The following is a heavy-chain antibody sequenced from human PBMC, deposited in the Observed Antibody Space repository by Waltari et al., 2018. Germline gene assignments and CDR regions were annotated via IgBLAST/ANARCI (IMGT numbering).Heavy chain of an antibody. CDR3: ARGGIAARPFDY. D-gene: IGHD6-6*01. V-gene: IGHV1-24*01. J-gene: IGHJ4*02. CDR1: GYALSELS. Sequence: QVQLEQSGAEVKKPGASMKVSCKVSGYALSELSMHWVRQAPGEGLEWMGGFNPEDGEIIYAQKFRGRVTVTTDTSTSTAYMELRSLRSDDTAVYYCARGGIAARPFDYWGQGTLVTVSS. CDR2: FNPEDGEI.